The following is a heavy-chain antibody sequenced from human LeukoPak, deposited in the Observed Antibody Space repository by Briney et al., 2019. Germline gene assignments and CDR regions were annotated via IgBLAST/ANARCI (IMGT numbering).Heavy chain of an antibody. D-gene: IGHD3-9*01. CDR3: ATGRSIRYFDY. CDR2: VHYRGST. J-gene: IGHJ4*02. CDR1: GVSIFSSY. V-gene: IGHV4-59*12. Sequence: SETLSLTCTVAGVSIFSSYWNWVRQPPGKGLEWIGYVHYRGSTNYNPSLKSRVTISVYTSKSQFSLKLSSATAAETAVYYCATGRSIRYFDYWGQGTLLTVSS.